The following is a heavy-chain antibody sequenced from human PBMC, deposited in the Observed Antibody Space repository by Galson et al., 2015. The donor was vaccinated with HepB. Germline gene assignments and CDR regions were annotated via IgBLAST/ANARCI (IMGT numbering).Heavy chain of an antibody. CDR2: ISYDGSNK. J-gene: IGHJ4*02. D-gene: IGHD6-13*01. V-gene: IGHV3-30*03. CDR3: ARDPQLPRYSSKGGYFDY. CDR1: GFTFSSYG. Sequence: SLRLSCAASGFTFSSYGMHWVRQAPGKGLEWVAVISYDGSNKYYADSVKGRFTISRDNSKNTLYLQMNSLRAEDTAVYYCARDPQLPRYSSKGGYFDYWGQGTLVTVSS.